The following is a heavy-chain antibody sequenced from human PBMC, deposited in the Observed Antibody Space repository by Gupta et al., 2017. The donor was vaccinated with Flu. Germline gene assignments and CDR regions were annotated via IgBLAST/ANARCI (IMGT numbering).Heavy chain of an antibody. D-gene: IGHD3-3*01. J-gene: IGHJ5*02. CDR3: TRDSFGVTILDP. V-gene: IGHV3-23*01. CDR2: ISASGGSA. Sequence: EVQLLESGGGLVQPGGSLRLSCVASAFTFSTYAMDWVRQAPGKGLEWVSAISASGGSAYYADSVKGRFTISRDNSQNTLYLQMNSLRAEDTAVYYCTRDSFGVTILDPWGQGTLVTVSS. CDR1: AFTFSTYA.